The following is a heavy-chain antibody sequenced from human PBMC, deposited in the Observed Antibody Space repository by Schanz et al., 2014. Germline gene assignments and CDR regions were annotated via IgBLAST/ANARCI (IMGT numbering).Heavy chain of an antibody. D-gene: IGHD3-10*01. CDR1: GFIFNDYY. J-gene: IGHJ4*02. CDR3: ARVRTIYGSGAMGY. V-gene: IGHV3-11*05. Sequence: QVQLVESGGGLVKPGGSLRLSCAASGFIFNDYYMNWIRQAPGKGLEWISSMYINSGSTQYADSVKGRFTISRDNSKNTLYLQMNSLRAEDTAVYYCARVRTIYGSGAMGYWGQGTLVTVSS. CDR2: MYINSGST.